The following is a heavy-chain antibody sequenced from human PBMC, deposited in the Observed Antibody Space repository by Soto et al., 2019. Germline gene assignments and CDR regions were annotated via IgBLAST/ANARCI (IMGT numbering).Heavy chain of an antibody. CDR1: GASISRYY. CDR2: VFYPENT. J-gene: IGHJ4*02. D-gene: IGHD6-19*01. Sequence: QVQLQESGPGLVKPSETLSLTCTVSGASISRYYWTWIRQPPGKGLEWIGSVFYPENTKYNPSLKSRITMSVDTSKSQFSLKLTSVIAADTAVYYCARHVGWSDIDSWGQGTLVTVSS. V-gene: IGHV4-59*08. CDR3: ARHVGWSDIDS.